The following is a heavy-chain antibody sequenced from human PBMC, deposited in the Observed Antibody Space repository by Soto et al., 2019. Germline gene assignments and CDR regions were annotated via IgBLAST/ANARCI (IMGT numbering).Heavy chain of an antibody. J-gene: IGHJ4*02. V-gene: IGHV3-23*01. CDR2: ISADGSTT. D-gene: IGHD2-2*01. CDR1: GFTFSSYA. Sequence: LRLSCAASGFTFSSYAMHWVRQAPGKGLEWVSAISADGSTTYYANSVKGRFTVSRVNSKNTLYLEMNTLRAEDTAIYYCASVPLRCGSYSCYTAGFDSWGQGTRVTVSS. CDR3: ASVPLRCGSYSCYTAGFDS.